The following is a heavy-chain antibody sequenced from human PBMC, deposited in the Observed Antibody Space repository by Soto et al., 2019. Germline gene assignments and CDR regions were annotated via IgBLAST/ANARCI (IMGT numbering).Heavy chain of an antibody. Sequence: QVQLVQSGAEVKKPGASVKVSCKASGYTFTSYYMHWVRQAPGQGLEWMGIINPSGGSTSYAQKFQGRVTMTWDTSTSTVYMELSSLRSEDTAVYYCTTYYYDSSGYTIFDYWGQGTLVTVSS. CDR2: INPSGGST. D-gene: IGHD3-22*01. J-gene: IGHJ4*02. CDR1: GYTFTSYY. V-gene: IGHV1-46*01. CDR3: TTYYYDSSGYTIFDY.